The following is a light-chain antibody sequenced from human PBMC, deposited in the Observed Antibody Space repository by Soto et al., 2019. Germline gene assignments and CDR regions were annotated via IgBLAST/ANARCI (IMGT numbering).Light chain of an antibody. CDR1: QSLLHSNGYNY. Sequence: DIVMTQSPLSLPVTPAEPASISCRSSQSLLHSNGYNYLDWYLQKPGQSPQLLIYLGSNRASGVPDRFSGRGSGTDFTLKSSRVEAEDVEVYYCMQPLQSWTFGQGTKVEIK. J-gene: IGKJ1*01. CDR2: LGS. CDR3: MQPLQSWT. V-gene: IGKV2-28*01.